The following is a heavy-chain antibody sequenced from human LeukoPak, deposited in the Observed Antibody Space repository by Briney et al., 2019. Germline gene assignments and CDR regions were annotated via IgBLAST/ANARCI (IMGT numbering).Heavy chain of an antibody. CDR2: INHSGST. CDR1: GGSFSGYY. CDR3: ASSGLYDYVWGSYRYNFDY. J-gene: IGHJ4*02. Sequence: PSETLSLTCAVYGGSFSGYYWSWIRQPPGKGLEWIGEINHSGSTNYNPSLKSRVTISVDTSKNQFSLKLSSVTAADTAVYYCASSGLYDYVWGSYRYNFDYWGQGTLVTVSS. V-gene: IGHV4-34*01. D-gene: IGHD3-16*02.